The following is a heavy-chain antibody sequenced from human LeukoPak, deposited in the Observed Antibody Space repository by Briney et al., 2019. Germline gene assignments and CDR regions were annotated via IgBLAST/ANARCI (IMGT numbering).Heavy chain of an antibody. CDR2: IYPGDSDT. CDR3: ARRVTGPYYYYYMDV. V-gene: IGHV5-51*01. J-gene: IGHJ6*03. D-gene: IGHD1-20*01. CDR1: GSSFTSYW. Sequence: GGALKISCKGAGSSFTSYWIGWVRQMTGKGLEWMGIIYPGDSDTRYSPSFQGQVTISADKSISTAYLQWSSLKASDTAMYYCARRVTGPYYYYYMDVWGKGTTVTVSS.